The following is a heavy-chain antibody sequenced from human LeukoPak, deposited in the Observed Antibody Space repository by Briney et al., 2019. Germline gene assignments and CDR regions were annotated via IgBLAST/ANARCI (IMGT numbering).Heavy chain of an antibody. CDR3: ARDLLRGGGNWFDP. CDR2: IIPIFDTA. CDR1: GGTFSSYA. D-gene: IGHD4-23*01. J-gene: IGHJ5*02. Sequence: SVKVSCKASGGTFSSYAISWVRQAPGQGLEWMGGIIPIFDTANYAQKFQGRVTITADESTSTAYMELSSLRSEDTAVYYCARDLLRGGGNWFDPWGQGTLVTVSS. V-gene: IGHV1-69*13.